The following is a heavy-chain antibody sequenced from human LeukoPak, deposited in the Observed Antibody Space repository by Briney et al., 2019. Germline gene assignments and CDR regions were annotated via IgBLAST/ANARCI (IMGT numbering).Heavy chain of an antibody. Sequence: GGSLRLSCAASGFTVSSNYMSWVRQAPGKGLEWVSSIDPSSTYIYYADSVKGRFTISRDNAQNSLYLQMNSLRAEDTAVYYCTRGSYGDYEYWGQGTLVTVSS. CDR1: GFTVSSNY. D-gene: IGHD4-17*01. V-gene: IGHV3-21*01. CDR2: IDPSSTYI. J-gene: IGHJ4*02. CDR3: TRGSYGDYEY.